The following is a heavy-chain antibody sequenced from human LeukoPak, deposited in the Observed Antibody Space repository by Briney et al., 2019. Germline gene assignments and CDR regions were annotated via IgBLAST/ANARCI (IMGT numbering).Heavy chain of an antibody. D-gene: IGHD5-18*01. J-gene: IGHJ4*02. Sequence: GGSLRLSCVASGLTYSSSWMTWARQAPGKGLEWVATIKDDGSDKYYVDSVKGRFSISRDNAKSSLYLQTNSLRLEDTAMYYCADLGYSDWGQGTLVTVSS. CDR3: ADLGYSD. CDR2: IKDDGSDK. V-gene: IGHV3-7*01. CDR1: GLTYSSSW.